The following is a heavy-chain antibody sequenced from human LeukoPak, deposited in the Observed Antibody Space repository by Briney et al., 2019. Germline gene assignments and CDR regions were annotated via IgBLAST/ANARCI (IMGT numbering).Heavy chain of an antibody. J-gene: IGHJ4*02. CDR1: GFTFSSYA. Sequence: PGGSLRLSCAASGFTFSSYAMSWVREAPGKGLEWVSAISGSGGSTYYADSVKGRFTISRDNSKNTLYLQMNSLRAEDTAVYYCASDSYFSGSYDYWGQGTLVTVSS. V-gene: IGHV3-23*01. CDR3: ASDSYFSGSYDY. D-gene: IGHD3-10*01. CDR2: ISGSGGST.